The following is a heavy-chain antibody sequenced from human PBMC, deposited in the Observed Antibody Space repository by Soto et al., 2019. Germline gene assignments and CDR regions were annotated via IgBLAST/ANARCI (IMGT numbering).Heavy chain of an antibody. D-gene: IGHD3-22*01. V-gene: IGHV4-59*01. Sequence: SETLSLTCTVSGGSISSYYWSWIRQPPGKGLEWIGYIYYSGSTNYNPSLKSRVTISVDTSKNQFSLKLSSVTAADTAVYYCARIVVAKRKLNWFDPWGQGTLVTVSS. CDR1: GGSISSYY. CDR2: IYYSGST. CDR3: ARIVVAKRKLNWFDP. J-gene: IGHJ5*02.